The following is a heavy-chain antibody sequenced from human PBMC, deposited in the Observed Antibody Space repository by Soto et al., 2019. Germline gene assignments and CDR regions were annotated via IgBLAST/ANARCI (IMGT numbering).Heavy chain of an antibody. J-gene: IGHJ4*02. D-gene: IGHD3-10*01. V-gene: IGHV3-9*01. CDR3: AKLVGADGFDY. CDR2: ISWNSGSI. CDR1: GFTFDDYA. Sequence: GGSLRLSCAASGFTFDDYAMHWVRQAPGKGLEWVSGISWNSGSIGYADSVKGRFTISRDNAKNSLYLQMNSLRAEDTALYYCAKLVGADGFDYWGQGTLVTVSS.